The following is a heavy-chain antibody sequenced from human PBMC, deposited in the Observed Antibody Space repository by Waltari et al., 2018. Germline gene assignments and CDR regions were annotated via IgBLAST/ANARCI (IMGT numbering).Heavy chain of an antibody. CDR1: GFTFDDFA. V-gene: IGHV3-43D*04. CDR2: ITWDGRST. J-gene: IGHJ6*02. D-gene: IGHD3-9*01. CDR3: VKEAAGYDSLIANGLDV. Sequence: EVQLEESGGGVVQPGGSLRLSCAASGFTFDDFAMHWVRQAPGKGLEWVSLITWDGRSTYYADSVKGRVAISRDNGKDFLYLQMNSLRPEDTALYYCVKEAAGYDSLIANGLDVWGQGTTVTVSS.